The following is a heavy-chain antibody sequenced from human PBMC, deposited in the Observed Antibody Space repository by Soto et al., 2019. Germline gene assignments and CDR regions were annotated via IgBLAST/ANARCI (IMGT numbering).Heavy chain of an antibody. Sequence: ASVKLSCKASVYTFTSYAMHWVRQAPRQRLEWMGWINAGNGNTKYSQKFQGRVTITRDTSASTAYIELSSLRSEDTAVYYCARDLGVVTIIPDFADYWGQGTLVTVSS. V-gene: IGHV1-3*01. CDR1: VYTFTSYA. J-gene: IGHJ4*02. CDR3: ARDLGVVTIIPDFADY. CDR2: INAGNGNT. D-gene: IGHD5-12*01.